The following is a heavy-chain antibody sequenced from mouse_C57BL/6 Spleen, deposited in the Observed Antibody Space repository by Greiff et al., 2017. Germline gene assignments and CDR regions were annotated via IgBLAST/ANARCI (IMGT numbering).Heavy chain of an antibody. J-gene: IGHJ3*01. CDR2: ISDGGSYT. CDR3: ARGSSFAV. V-gene: IGHV5-4*03. D-gene: IGHD1-3*01. Sequence: EVKLMESGGGLVKPGGSLKLSCAASGFTFSSYAMSWVRQTPEKRLEWVATISDGGSYTYYPDNVKGRFTISRDNAKTNLYLQMSHLKSEDTAMYYCARGSSFAVWGQGTLVTVSA. CDR1: GFTFSSYA.